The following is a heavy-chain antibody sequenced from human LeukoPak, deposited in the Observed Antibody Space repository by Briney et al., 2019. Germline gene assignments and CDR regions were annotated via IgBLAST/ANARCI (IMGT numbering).Heavy chain of an antibody. J-gene: IGHJ6*03. D-gene: IGHD2-2*01. CDR1: GFTFSSYG. Sequence: GGSLRLSCAASGFTFSSYGMPWVRQAPGKGLEWVAVIWYDGSNKYYADSVKGRFTISRDNSKNTLYLQMNSLRAEDTAVYYCARDGGYCSSTSCYPLYYYMDVWGKGTTVTVSS. V-gene: IGHV3-33*01. CDR3: ARDGGYCSSTSCYPLYYYMDV. CDR2: IWYDGSNK.